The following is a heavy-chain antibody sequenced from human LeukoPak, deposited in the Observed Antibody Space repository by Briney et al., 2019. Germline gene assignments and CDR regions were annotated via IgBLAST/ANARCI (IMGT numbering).Heavy chain of an antibody. D-gene: IGHD6-19*01. J-gene: IGHJ4*02. Sequence: ASVKVSCKASGYTFTGYYMHWVRQAPGQGLEWMGWINPNSGGTNYAQKFQGRVTMTRDTSISTAYMELSRLRSDDTAVYYCARRSIAVATCDYWGQGTLVTVSS. CDR1: GYTFTGYY. V-gene: IGHV1-2*02. CDR3: ARRSIAVATCDY. CDR2: INPNSGGT.